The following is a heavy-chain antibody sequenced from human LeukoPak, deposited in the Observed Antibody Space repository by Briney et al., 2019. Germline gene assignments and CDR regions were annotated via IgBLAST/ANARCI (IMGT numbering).Heavy chain of an antibody. CDR3: ARDRGGDSSGFPDY. CDR1: GFTVSSNH. CDR2: IYSGGNM. V-gene: IGHV3-66*01. Sequence: GGSLRLSCAASGFTVSSNHMSWVRQAPGKGLEWVSVIYSGGNMYYADSVNGRFTISGDNAKNTLYLQMNSLRAEDTAVYYCARDRGGDSSGFPDYWGQGTLVTVSS. J-gene: IGHJ4*02. D-gene: IGHD3-22*01.